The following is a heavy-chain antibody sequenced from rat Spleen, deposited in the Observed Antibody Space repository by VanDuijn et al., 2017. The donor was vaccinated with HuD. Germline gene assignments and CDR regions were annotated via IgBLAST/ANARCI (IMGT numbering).Heavy chain of an antibody. Sequence: QVQLKESGPGLVQPSQTLSLTCTVAGLSLTNYHVHWVRQPPGKGLTWMGSIWNTGGTRYNSGVQSRLSISRETSKSQVFLKMNSLQPEDTGTYYCARHDYSGDVDFDYWGQGVMVTVSS. CDR2: IWNTGGT. V-gene: IGHV2-41*01. J-gene: IGHJ2*01. CDR1: GLSLTNYH. D-gene: IGHD1-1*01. CDR3: ARHDYSGDVDFDY.